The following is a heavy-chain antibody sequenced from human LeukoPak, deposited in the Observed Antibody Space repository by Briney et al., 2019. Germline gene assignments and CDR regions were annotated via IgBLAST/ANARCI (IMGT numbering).Heavy chain of an antibody. CDR3: ARDAYDFWSGYQGDY. Sequence: SETLSLTCTVSGGSISSSSYYWGWIRQPPGKGLEWIGSIYYSGSTYYNPSLKSRVTISADTSKNQFSLKLSSVTAADTAVYYCARDAYDFWSGYQGDYWGQGTLVTVSS. D-gene: IGHD3-3*01. J-gene: IGHJ4*02. V-gene: IGHV4-39*07. CDR1: GGSISSSSYY. CDR2: IYYSGST.